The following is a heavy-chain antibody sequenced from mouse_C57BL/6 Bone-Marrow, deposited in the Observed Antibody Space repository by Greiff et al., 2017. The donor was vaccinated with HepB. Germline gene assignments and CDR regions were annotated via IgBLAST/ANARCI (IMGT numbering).Heavy chain of an antibody. V-gene: IGHV1-18*01. CDR3: ARPFTTVVALYWYFDV. Sequence: EVQLQQSGPELVKPGASVKIPCKASGYTFTDYNMDWVKQSHGKSLEWIGDINPNNGGTIYNQKFKGKATLTVDKSSSTAYMELRSLTSEDTAVYYCARPFTTVVALYWYFDVWGTGTTVTVSS. J-gene: IGHJ1*03. CDR1: GYTFTDYN. D-gene: IGHD1-1*01. CDR2: INPNNGGT.